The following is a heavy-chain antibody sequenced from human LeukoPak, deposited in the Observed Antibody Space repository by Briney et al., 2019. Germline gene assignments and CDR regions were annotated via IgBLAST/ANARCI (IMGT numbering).Heavy chain of an antibody. D-gene: IGHD6-19*01. Sequence: PGGSLRLSCAASGXIVSNNYMSWARQAPGKGLDWVSVIDGDGNTYYADSVKGRFTISRDKSKNTLYLQINSLRVEDTAVYYCASSFSSGWSEYWGQGTLVTVSS. CDR2: IDGDGNT. J-gene: IGHJ4*02. CDR1: GXIVSNNY. CDR3: ASSFSSGWSEY. V-gene: IGHV3-53*01.